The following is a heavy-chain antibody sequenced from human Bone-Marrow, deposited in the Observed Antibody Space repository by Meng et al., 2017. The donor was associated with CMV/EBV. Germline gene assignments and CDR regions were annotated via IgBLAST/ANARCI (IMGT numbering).Heavy chain of an antibody. CDR2: IYYSGST. V-gene: IGHV4-59*01. J-gene: IGHJ3*02. D-gene: IGHD1-26*01. CDR3: ARVFTSFAFDI. CDR1: GGSISSYY. Sequence: SETLSLTCTVSGGSISSYYWNWIRQPPGKGLEWIGFIYYSGSTNYNPSFKSRVTISIDTSKNQFSLKLTSVTAADTAVYYCARVFTSFAFDIWGQGTMVTVSS.